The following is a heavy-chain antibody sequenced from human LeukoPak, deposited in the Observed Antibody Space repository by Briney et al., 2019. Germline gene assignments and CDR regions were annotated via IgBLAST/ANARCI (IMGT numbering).Heavy chain of an antibody. CDR1: GGTFSSYA. J-gene: IGHJ4*02. D-gene: IGHD5-12*01. V-gene: IGHV1-69*13. CDR3: ARDRVNSGYDSTGFDY. CDR2: IIPIFGTA. Sequence: SVKVSCKASGGTFSSYAISWVRQAPGQRLEWMGGIIPIFGTANYAQKFQGRVTITADESTSTAYMELSSLRSEDTAVYYCARDRVNSGYDSTGFDYWGQGTLVTVSS.